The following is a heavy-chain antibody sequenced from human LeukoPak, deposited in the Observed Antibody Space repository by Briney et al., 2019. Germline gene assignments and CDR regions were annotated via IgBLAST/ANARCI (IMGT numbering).Heavy chain of an antibody. V-gene: IGHV4-59*12. CDR2: IYYSGST. J-gene: IGHJ6*02. D-gene: IGHD3-10*01. CDR3: ARATDYYGSGSFQNDAYYYYGMDV. Sequence: SETLSLTCTVSGGSISSYYWSWIRQPPGKGLEWIGYIYYSGSTNYNPSLKSRVTISVDTSKNQFSLKLSSVTAADTAVYYCARATDYYGSGSFQNDAYYYYGMDVWGQGTTVTVSS. CDR1: GGSISSYY.